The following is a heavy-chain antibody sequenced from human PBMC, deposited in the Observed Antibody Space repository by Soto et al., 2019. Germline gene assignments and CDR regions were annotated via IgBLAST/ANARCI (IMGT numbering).Heavy chain of an antibody. J-gene: IGHJ4*02. CDR1: GYTFTSYG. D-gene: IGHD3-3*01. CDR2: IRAYNGYT. V-gene: IGHV1-18*04. CDR3: AKIKGSITFLHFDN. Sequence: ALVKFSCKASGYTFTSYGISWVRQAPGQGLEWMGWIRAYNGYTNYAQKFQGRVTISTDTSTGTAYMELRSLISDDTAVYYCAKIKGSITFLHFDNWGQGTLVTVSS.